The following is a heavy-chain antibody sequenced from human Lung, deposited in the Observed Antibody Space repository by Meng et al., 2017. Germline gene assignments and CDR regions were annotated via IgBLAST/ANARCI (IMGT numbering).Heavy chain of an antibody. V-gene: IGHV3-15*01. CDR1: GFTFSNAW. CDR3: SGHVDY. Sequence: EGLLVESGGGFVKPGGSLRLSWAASGFTFSNAWMTWVRQARGKGLEWIGRMKSNVDGGTVDYAAAVKGRFFISRDDSENTFYLQMNSLKTEDTAVYYCSGHVDYWGHGTLVTVSS. J-gene: IGHJ4*01. CDR2: MKSNVDGGTV.